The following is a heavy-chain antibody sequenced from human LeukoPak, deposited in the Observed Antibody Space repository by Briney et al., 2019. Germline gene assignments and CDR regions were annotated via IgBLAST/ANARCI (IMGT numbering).Heavy chain of an antibody. CDR2: IKQDGSQK. Sequence: PGGSLRLSCAASGFTFSNYWMNWVRQAPGKGLEWVATIKQDGSQKYHVDSVKGRFTIYRDNAKNSLYLQMNSLRAEDTAVYYCAREGTLFDYWGQGTLVTVSS. J-gene: IGHJ4*02. CDR3: AREGTLFDY. D-gene: IGHD1-7*01. V-gene: IGHV3-7*01. CDR1: GFTFSNYW.